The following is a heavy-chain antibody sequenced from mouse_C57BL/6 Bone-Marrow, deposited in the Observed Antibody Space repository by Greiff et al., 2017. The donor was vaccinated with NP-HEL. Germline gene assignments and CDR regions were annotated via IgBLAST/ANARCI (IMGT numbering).Heavy chain of an antibody. Sequence: VQLVESGPELVKPGASVKISCKASGYAFSSSWMNWVKQRPGKGLEWIGRIYPGDGDTNYNGKFKGKATLTADKSSSTAYMQLSSLTSEDSAVYFCARGWDYSYAMDYWGQGTSVTVSS. V-gene: IGHV1-82*01. D-gene: IGHD1-1*01. CDR2: IYPGDGDT. CDR1: GYAFSSSW. J-gene: IGHJ4*01. CDR3: ARGWDYSYAMDY.